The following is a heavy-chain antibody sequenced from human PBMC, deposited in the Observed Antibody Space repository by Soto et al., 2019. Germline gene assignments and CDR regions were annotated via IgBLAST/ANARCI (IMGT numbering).Heavy chain of an antibody. J-gene: IGHJ6*02. Sequence: LSLTCTVSGGSISSYYWSWIRQPAGKGLEWIGRIYTSGSTNYNPSLKSRVTMSVDTSKNQFSLKLSSVTAADTAVYYCVRDYGGGMWIYYYGMDVWGQGTTVTVSS. CDR3: VRDYGGGMWIYYYGMDV. D-gene: IGHD5-12*01. CDR1: GGSISSYY. V-gene: IGHV4-4*07. CDR2: IYTSGST.